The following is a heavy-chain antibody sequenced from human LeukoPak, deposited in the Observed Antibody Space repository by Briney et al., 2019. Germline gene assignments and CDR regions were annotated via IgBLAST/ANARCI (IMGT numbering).Heavy chain of an antibody. CDR2: IYWHGDQ. V-gene: IGHV2-5*01. CDR3: IHQHNLAAADT. J-gene: IGHJ4*02. CDR1: GFSLSSSGVG. Sequence: SGPTLVNPTQTLTLTCTFSGFSLSSSGVGVGWIRQPPGKALEWLALIYWHGDQRYSPSLQTRLTIARDTSKNQVVLTLTNVDSVDTATYYCIHQHNLAAADTWGQGILVTVSS. D-gene: IGHD6-13*01.